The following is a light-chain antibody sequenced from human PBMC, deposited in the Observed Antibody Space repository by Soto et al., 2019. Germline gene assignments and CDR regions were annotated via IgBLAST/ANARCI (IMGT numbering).Light chain of an antibody. V-gene: IGLV2-14*01. CDR2: DVS. Sequence: QSVLTQPASVSGSPGQSITISCTGTSSDVGGYNYVSWYQQHPGKAPKLMIYDVSNRPSGVSNGFSGSKSGNTASLTISGLQAEDEDDYYCSSYTSSSTLSVFGTGTKVPVL. CDR3: SSYTSSSTLSV. CDR1: SSDVGGYNY. J-gene: IGLJ1*01.